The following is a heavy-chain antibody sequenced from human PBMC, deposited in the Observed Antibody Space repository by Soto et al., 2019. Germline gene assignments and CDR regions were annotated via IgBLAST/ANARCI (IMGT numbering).Heavy chain of an antibody. CDR3: AKGLFSLVDTAMATGAFDI. D-gene: IGHD5-18*01. V-gene: IGHV3-9*01. J-gene: IGHJ3*02. Sequence: EVQLVESGGGLVQPGRSLRLSCAASGFTFDDYAMHWVRQAPGKGLEWVSGISWNSGSIGYADSVKGRFTISRDNAKNSLYLQMNSLRAEDTALYYCAKGLFSLVDTAMATGAFDIWGQGTMVTVSS. CDR1: GFTFDDYA. CDR2: ISWNSGSI.